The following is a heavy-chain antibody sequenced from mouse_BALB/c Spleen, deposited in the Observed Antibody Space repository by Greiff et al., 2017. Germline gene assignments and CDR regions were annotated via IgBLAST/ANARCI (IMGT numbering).Heavy chain of an antibody. CDR3: ARWGAY. CDR1: GFTFSSFG. Sequence: EVNVVESGGGLVQPGGSRKLSCAASGFTFSSFGMHWVRQAPEKGLEWVAYISSGSSTIYYADTVKGRFTISRDNPKNTLFLQMTSLRSEDTAMYYCARWGAYWGQGTLVTVSA. V-gene: IGHV5-17*02. CDR2: ISSGSSTI. J-gene: IGHJ3*01.